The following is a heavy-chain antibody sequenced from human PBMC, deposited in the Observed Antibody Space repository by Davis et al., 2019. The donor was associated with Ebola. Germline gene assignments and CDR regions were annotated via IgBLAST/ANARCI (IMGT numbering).Heavy chain of an antibody. D-gene: IGHD2-15*01. CDR2: INHSGST. CDR1: GGSFSGYY. J-gene: IGHJ4*02. CDR3: ASPYCSGGSCVN. Sequence: MPSETLSLTCAVYGGSFSGYYWSWIRQPPGKGLEWIGEINHSGSTNYNPSLKSRVTISVDTSKNQFSLKLSSVTAAGTAVYYCASPYCSGGSCVNWGQGTLVTVSS. V-gene: IGHV4-34*01.